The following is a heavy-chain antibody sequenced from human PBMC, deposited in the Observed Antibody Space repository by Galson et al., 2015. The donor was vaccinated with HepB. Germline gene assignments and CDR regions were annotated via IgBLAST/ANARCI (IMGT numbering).Heavy chain of an antibody. V-gene: IGHV1-18*04. Sequence: SVKVSCKASGYTFTSYGISWVRQAPGQGLEWMGWISAYNGNTNYAQKLQGRVTMTTDTSTSTAYMELRSLRSDDTAVYYCASATIFGVVIPGAFDIWGQGTMVTVSS. CDR1: GYTFTSYG. D-gene: IGHD3-3*01. CDR3: ASATIFGVVIPGAFDI. J-gene: IGHJ3*02. CDR2: ISAYNGNT.